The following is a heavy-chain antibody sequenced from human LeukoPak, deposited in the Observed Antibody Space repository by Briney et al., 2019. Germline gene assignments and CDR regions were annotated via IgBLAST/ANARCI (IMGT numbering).Heavy chain of an antibody. CDR1: GFTFSNAW. V-gene: IGHV3-15*01. J-gene: IGHJ6*03. CDR3: TTLSPPIGLAATSYDYYYYMDV. Sequence: GGSLRLSCAASGFTFSNAWMSWVRQAPGKGLEWVGRIKSKTDGGTTDYAAPVKGRLTISRDDSKHTLYLQMNSLKTEDTAVYYCTTLSPPIGLAATSYDYYYYMDVWGKGNTVTVSS. D-gene: IGHD4-11*01. CDR2: IKSKTDGGTT.